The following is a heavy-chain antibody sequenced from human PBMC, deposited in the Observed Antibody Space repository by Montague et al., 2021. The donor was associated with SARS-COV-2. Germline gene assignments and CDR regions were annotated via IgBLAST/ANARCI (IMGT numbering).Heavy chain of an antibody. CDR2: NNYSGST. D-gene: IGHD3-3*02. V-gene: IGHV4-34*01. Sequence: SETLSLTCAVYGGSFSGYYWTWIRQPPGKGLEWIGENNYSGSTNYNPSLKSRVTMSVDMSKNQFSLKLRSVTAADTAVYYCGRGRGLAVLFDFYYYGMDAWGPGTTVTVSS. CDR3: GRGRGLAVLFDFYYYGMDA. J-gene: IGHJ6*02. CDR1: GGSFSGYY.